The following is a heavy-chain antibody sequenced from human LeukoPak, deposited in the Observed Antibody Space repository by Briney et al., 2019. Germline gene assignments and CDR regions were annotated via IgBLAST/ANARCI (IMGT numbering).Heavy chain of an antibody. D-gene: IGHD3-22*01. CDR2: IYTSGST. J-gene: IGHJ4*02. CDR3: ARAYYDSSGYYSIFDY. CDR1: GGSISSYY. Sequence: SETLSLTCTVSGGSISSYYWSWIRQPAGKGLEWIGRIYTSGSTNYNPSLKSRVTMSVDTSKNQFSLKLSSVTAADTAVHYCARAYYDSSGYYSIFDYWGQGTLVTVSS. V-gene: IGHV4-4*07.